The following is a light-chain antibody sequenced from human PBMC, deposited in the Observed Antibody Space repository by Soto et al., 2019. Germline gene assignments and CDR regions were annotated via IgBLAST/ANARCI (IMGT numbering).Light chain of an antibody. V-gene: IGKV3-20*01. Sequence: EVVLTQSLGTLSLSPGERATLSCRASQGVISTYLAWYQQQPGQAPRLLIYGGSGRATCIPDRFSGSGSGTDFTLTISRLETEDFAVYYCQQYGNSMYTFGQGTKLAIK. J-gene: IGKJ2*01. CDR3: QQYGNSMYT. CDR2: GGS. CDR1: QGVISTY.